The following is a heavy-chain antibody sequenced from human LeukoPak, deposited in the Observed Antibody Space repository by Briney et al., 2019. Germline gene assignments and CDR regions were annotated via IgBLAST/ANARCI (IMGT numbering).Heavy chain of an antibody. Sequence: PSETLSLTCTVSGGSISSGGYFCSWIRQHPGKGLEWIGYIYYSGDTFYNPSLKSRVTISVDASKNQFSLKLSSVTAADTAVYYCASGYQLPKSWGQGTLVTVSS. CDR3: ASGYQLPKS. CDR2: IYYSGDT. V-gene: IGHV4-31*03. CDR1: GGSISSGGYF. D-gene: IGHD2-2*01. J-gene: IGHJ5*02.